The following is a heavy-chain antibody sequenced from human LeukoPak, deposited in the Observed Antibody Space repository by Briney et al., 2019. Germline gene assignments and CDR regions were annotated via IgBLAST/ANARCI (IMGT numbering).Heavy chain of an antibody. D-gene: IGHD2/OR15-2a*01. CDR1: GYTFTSYG. CDR2: ISAYNGNT. J-gene: IGHJ4*02. Sequence: ASVKVSCKASGYTFTSYGISWVRQAPGQGLEWMGWISAYNGNTNYAQKLQGRVTMTTDTSTSTAYMELSSLRSEDTAVYYCARLSPNNRAIDYWGQGTLVTVSS. CDR3: ARLSPNNRAIDY. V-gene: IGHV1-18*01.